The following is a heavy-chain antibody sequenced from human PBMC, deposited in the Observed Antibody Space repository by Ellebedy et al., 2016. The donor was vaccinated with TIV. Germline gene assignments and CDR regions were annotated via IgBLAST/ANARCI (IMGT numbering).Heavy chain of an antibody. CDR2: IRYDGGAE. CDR3: ARDWGHGYFDL. Sequence: GGSLRLSXAASGFTFRDSWLSWVRQTPEKGLEWVANIRYDGGAEFYVASVKGRFTISRDNAKESLYLQMTNLRVDDTAVYYCARDWGHGYFDLWGQGTVVTVAS. J-gene: IGHJ5*02. D-gene: IGHD3-16*01. CDR1: GFTFRDSW. V-gene: IGHV3-7*01.